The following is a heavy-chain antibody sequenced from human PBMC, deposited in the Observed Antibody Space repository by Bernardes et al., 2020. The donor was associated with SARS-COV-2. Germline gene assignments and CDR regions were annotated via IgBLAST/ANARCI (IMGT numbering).Heavy chain of an antibody. Sequence: GGSLRLSCAASGFTFSSYWMHWVRQAPGKGLVWVSRINSDGSSTSYADSVKGRFTISRDNAKNTLYLQMNSVRVEDTAVYYCATLDFDWLLSKDYWGQGTPVTVSS. J-gene: IGHJ4*02. CDR3: ATLDFDWLLSKDY. D-gene: IGHD3-9*01. V-gene: IGHV3-74*01. CDR1: GFTFSSYW. CDR2: INSDGSST.